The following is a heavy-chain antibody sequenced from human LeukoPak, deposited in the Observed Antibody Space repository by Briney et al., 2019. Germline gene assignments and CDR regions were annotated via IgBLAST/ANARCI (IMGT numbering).Heavy chain of an antibody. V-gene: IGHV1-58*02. CDR1: GFTFTSSA. D-gene: IGHD1-14*01. J-gene: IGHJ3*02. Sequence: GTSVKVSCKASGFTFTSSAMQWVRQARGQRLEWIGWIVVGSGNTNYAQKFQERVTITRDMSTSTAYMELSSLRSEDTAVYYCAAVWVNGPYETGFLRPGAFDIWGQGTMVTVSS. CDR2: IVVGSGNT. CDR3: AAVWVNGPYETGFLRPGAFDI.